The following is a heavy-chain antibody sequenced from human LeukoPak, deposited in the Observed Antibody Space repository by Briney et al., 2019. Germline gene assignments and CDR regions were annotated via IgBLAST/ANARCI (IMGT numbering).Heavy chain of an antibody. CDR1: GFTFSSYA. Sequence: PGGSLRLSCAASGFTFSSYAMSWVRQAPGKGLEWVSAISGSGGSTYYADSVKGRFTISRDTSKNTVYLQMNSLGAEDTAFYYCARGYSSSWLGYFDYWGQGTLVTVSS. J-gene: IGHJ4*02. D-gene: IGHD6-13*01. CDR2: ISGSGGST. V-gene: IGHV3-23*01. CDR3: ARGYSSSWLGYFDY.